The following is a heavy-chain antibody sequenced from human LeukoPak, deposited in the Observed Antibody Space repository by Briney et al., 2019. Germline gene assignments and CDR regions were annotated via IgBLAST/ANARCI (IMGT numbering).Heavy chain of an antibody. CDR2: INPSGGST. CDR1: GYTFTSYY. CDR3: ARDLNYDSSGYSFSGY. J-gene: IGHJ4*02. D-gene: IGHD3-22*01. Sequence: GASVKVSCKASGYTFTSYYMHWVRQAPGQGLEWMGIINPSGGSTSYAQKLQGRVTMTRDTSTSTVYMELSSLRSEDTAVYYCARDLNYDSSGYSFSGYWGQGTLVTVSS. V-gene: IGHV1-46*01.